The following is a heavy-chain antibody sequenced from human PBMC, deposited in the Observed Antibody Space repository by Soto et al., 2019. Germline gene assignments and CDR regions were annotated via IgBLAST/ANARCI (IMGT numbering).Heavy chain of an antibody. V-gene: IGHV1-69*13. J-gene: IGHJ4*02. CDR2: IIPIFGTA. CDR3: ARAHYDILTGYYNDRVNFDY. D-gene: IGHD3-9*01. Sequence: SVKVSCKASGGTFSSYAISWVRQAPGQGLEWMGGIIPIFGTANYAQKFQGRVTITADESTSTAYMELSSLRSEDTAVYYCARAHYDILTGYYNDRVNFDYWGQGTLVTVSS. CDR1: GGTFSSYA.